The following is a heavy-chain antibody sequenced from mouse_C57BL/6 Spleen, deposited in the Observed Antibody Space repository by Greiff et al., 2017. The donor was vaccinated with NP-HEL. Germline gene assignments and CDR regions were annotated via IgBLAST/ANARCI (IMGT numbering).Heavy chain of an antibody. D-gene: IGHD2-2*01. CDR3: ARVGGYDVNAMDY. Sequence: VKLMESGAELARPGASVKLSCKASGYTFTSYGISWVKQRTGQGLEWIGEIYPRSGNTYYNEKFKGKATLTADKSSSTAYMELRSLTSEDSAVYFCARVGGYDVNAMDYWGQGTSVTVSS. V-gene: IGHV1-81*01. CDR1: GYTFTSYG. J-gene: IGHJ4*01. CDR2: IYPRSGNT.